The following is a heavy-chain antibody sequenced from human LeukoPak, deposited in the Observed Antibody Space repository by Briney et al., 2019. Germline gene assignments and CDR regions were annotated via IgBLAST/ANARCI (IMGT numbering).Heavy chain of an antibody. Sequence: ASVTLSCNASGYTFTSYGISWVRQAPGQGLEWMGWISAYNGNTNYAQKLQGRVTITTVTSTSTPYMELRSLRSDDTAVYYCARTGITIFGVVIRYYYYMDVWGKGTTVTVSS. CDR2: ISAYNGNT. D-gene: IGHD3-3*01. CDR3: ARTGITIFGVVIRYYYYMDV. CDR1: GYTFTSYG. J-gene: IGHJ6*03. V-gene: IGHV1-18*01.